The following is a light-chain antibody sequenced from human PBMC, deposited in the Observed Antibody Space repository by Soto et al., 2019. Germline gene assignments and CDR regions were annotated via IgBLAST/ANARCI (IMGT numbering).Light chain of an antibody. Sequence: DIRMTQSPSTLSAFVGDRVTITCRASQGISSWLAWYQQKPGKAPKLLIHKASSLESGVPSRFSGSGSGTEFILTISSLQPDDFATYYCQQYNSYSPLTFGGGTKVDIK. CDR1: QGISSW. V-gene: IGKV1-5*03. J-gene: IGKJ4*01. CDR2: KAS. CDR3: QQYNSYSPLT.